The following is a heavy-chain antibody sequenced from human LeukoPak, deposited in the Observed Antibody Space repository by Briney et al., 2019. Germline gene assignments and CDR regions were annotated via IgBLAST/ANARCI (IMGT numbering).Heavy chain of an antibody. D-gene: IGHD3-10*01. Sequence: ASVKVSCKASGYTFTSYYIHWVRQAPGQGLEWMGIINPSGGSTSYAQKFQGRVTMTRDMSTSTVYMELSSLRSEDTAVYYCARDRTMVRGTPGYWGQGTLVTVSS. CDR1: GYTFTSYY. CDR3: ARDRTMVRGTPGY. J-gene: IGHJ4*02. V-gene: IGHV1-46*01. CDR2: INPSGGST.